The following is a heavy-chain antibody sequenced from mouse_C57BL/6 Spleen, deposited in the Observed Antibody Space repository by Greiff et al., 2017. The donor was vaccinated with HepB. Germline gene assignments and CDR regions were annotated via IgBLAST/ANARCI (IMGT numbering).Heavy chain of an antibody. J-gene: IGHJ3*01. Sequence: QVQLQQPGAELVMPGASVKLSCKASGYTFTSYWMHWVKQRPGQGLEWIGEIDPSDSYTNYNQKFKGKSTLTVDKSSSTAYMQLSSLTSEDSAVYHCASLYYDYTWFAYWGQGTLVTVSA. D-gene: IGHD2-4*01. CDR3: ASLYYDYTWFAY. CDR2: IDPSDSYT. V-gene: IGHV1-69*01. CDR1: GYTFTSYW.